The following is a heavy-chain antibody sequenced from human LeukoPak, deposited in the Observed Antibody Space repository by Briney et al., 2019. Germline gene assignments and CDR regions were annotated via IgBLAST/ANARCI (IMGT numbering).Heavy chain of an antibody. CDR2: IYYTGTT. Sequence: SETLSLTCTVSAGSVSNGNYYWSWLRQPPGKALEWIGYIYYTGTTYYIPSLEGRVTISVDTSKNQFSVKLKSVTAADTAVYYCARSQNYYGSGGYWSPGTLVTVSS. D-gene: IGHD3-10*01. CDR1: AGSVSNGNYY. CDR3: ARSQNYYGSGGY. J-gene: IGHJ4*02. V-gene: IGHV4-61*01.